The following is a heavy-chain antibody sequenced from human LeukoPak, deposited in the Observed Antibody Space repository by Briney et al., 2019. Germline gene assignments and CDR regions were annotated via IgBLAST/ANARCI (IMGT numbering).Heavy chain of an antibody. D-gene: IGHD3-22*01. Sequence: TEGSLRLSCTASGFPLGSYAMSWVRQAPGKGLEWVSTVSGTGETTYYADSVKGRFNISRGNSKNTLYLQMNSLRPDDTAIYYCAKGHPNYYDNSGYDYWGQGTLVTVSS. CDR1: GFPLGSYA. J-gene: IGHJ4*02. CDR3: AKGHPNYYDNSGYDY. V-gene: IGHV3-23*01. CDR2: VSGTGETT.